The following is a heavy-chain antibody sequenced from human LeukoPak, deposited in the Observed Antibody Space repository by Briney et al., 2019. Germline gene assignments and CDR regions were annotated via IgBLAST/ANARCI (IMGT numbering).Heavy chain of an antibody. J-gene: IGHJ4*02. CDR1: GFTFSSYW. CDR3: AREGDSSASDY. CDR2: IKPDGSEK. Sequence: GGSLRLSCAASGFTFSSYWMSWVRQAPGKGLEWVANIKPDGSEKYCVDSVKGRFTISRDNAKKSLYLQMNSLRAEDTAVYYCAREGDSSASDYWGQGTLVTVSS. D-gene: IGHD3-22*01. V-gene: IGHV3-7*03.